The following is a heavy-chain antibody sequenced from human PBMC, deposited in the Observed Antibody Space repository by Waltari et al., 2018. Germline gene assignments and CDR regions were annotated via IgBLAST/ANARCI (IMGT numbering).Heavy chain of an antibody. CDR2: IYYRSKWYN. V-gene: IGHV6-1*01. J-gene: IGHJ1*01. Sequence: QVQLQQSGPGLVKHSQTLSPTCAIPGDGAPSNRAGWHWIRQSPSRGLEWLGRIYYRSKWYNEYALSVKSRITIYPDTPKNQFSLQLNSVTPEDTAVYYCARDLDFHHWGQGTLVTVSS. CDR1: GDGAPSNRAG. CDR3: ARDLDFHH.